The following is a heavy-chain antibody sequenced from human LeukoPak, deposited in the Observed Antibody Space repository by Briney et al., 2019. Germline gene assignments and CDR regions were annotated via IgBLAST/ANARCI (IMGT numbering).Heavy chain of an antibody. Sequence: SETLSLTCTVSGGSISSGGYYWSWIRQHPGKGLEWIGYIYYSGSTYYNPSLKSRVTISVDTSKNQFSLKLSSVTAADTAVYYCAREIHNYDFWSGYLNWFDPWGQGTLVTVSS. CDR1: GGSISSGGYY. D-gene: IGHD3-3*01. CDR3: AREIHNYDFWSGYLNWFDP. CDR2: IYYSGST. J-gene: IGHJ5*02. V-gene: IGHV4-31*03.